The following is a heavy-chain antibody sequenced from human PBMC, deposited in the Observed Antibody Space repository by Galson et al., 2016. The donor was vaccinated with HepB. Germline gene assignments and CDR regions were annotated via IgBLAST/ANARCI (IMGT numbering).Heavy chain of an antibody. CDR1: GFTFSNYA. D-gene: IGHD1-1*01. Sequence: LRLSCAASGFTFSNYAMNWVRQVPGKGLEWVAVISYDGRNKYYPDSVKGRFTISRDNSKNTLYLQMNSLRAEDTAVYYCVRYNWRDNCFDPWGQGTLVTVAS. CDR3: VRYNWRDNCFDP. J-gene: IGHJ5*02. CDR2: ISYDGRNK. V-gene: IGHV3-30*04.